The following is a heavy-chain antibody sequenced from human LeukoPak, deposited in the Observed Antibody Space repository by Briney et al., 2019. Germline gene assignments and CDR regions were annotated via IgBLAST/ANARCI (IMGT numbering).Heavy chain of an antibody. Sequence: GGSLRLSCAASGFTFSSYGMHWVRQAPGKGLEWVAFIRYDGSNKYYADSVKGRFTISRDNSKNTLYLQMNSLRAEDTAVYYCARAGFTFSDYFGSFFDYWGQGTLATVSS. D-gene: IGHD3-10*01. V-gene: IGHV3-30*02. CDR1: GFTFSSYG. CDR3: ARAGFTFSDYFGSFFDY. CDR2: IRYDGSNK. J-gene: IGHJ4*02.